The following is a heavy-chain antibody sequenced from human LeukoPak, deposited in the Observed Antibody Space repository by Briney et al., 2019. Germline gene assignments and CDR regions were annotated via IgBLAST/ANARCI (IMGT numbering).Heavy chain of an antibody. J-gene: IGHJ4*02. CDR3: AREGVGEPFDY. CDR1: GFTFSSYW. CDR2: IKQDGSEE. D-gene: IGHD3-16*01. V-gene: IGHV3-7*01. Sequence: GGSLRLSCAASGFTFSSYWMSWVRQAPGKGLEWVANIKQDGSEEYYVDSVKGRFTISRDNAKNSLYLQMNSLRAEDTAVYYCAREGVGEPFDYWGQGTLVTVSS.